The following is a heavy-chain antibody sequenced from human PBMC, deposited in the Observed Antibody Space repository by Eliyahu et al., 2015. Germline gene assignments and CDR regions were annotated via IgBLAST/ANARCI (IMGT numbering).Heavy chain of an antibody. D-gene: IGHD2-15*01. CDR3: ARGGYCSGGSCYSGWFDP. Sequence: QVQLQQWGAGLLKPSETLSLTCXVYGXSFXGYYXXWXRQPPGKGLEWIGEIKHSGSTNYNPSLKSRVTISVDTPKNQFSLKLSSVTAADTAVYYCARGGYCSGGSCYSGWFDPWGQGTLVTVSS. J-gene: IGHJ5*02. CDR1: GXSFXGYY. V-gene: IGHV4-34*01. CDR2: IKHSGST.